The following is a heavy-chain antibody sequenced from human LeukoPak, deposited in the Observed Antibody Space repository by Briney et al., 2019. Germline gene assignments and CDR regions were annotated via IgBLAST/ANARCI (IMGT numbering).Heavy chain of an antibody. D-gene: IGHD5-12*01. CDR2: IIAILDTA. J-gene: IGHJ5*02. CDR3: VRSGYDYDWFDP. Sequence: SVKVSGKASGGSFSDYSISWVRQAPGQGLEWMGRIIAILDTAHYAQKFQGRFTITADKSTTTVYMELSSLRSDDTAVYYCVRSGYDYDWFDPWGQGTLVTVSS. CDR1: GGSFSDYS. V-gene: IGHV1-69*08.